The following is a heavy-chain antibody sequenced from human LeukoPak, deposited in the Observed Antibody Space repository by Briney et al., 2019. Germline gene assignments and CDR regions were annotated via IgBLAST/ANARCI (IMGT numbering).Heavy chain of an antibody. CDR1: ADSFTRSW. CDR3: ARVSTVGLRQDIAMVIYGPFDY. J-gene: IGHJ4*02. Sequence: GESLRISCKASADSFTRSWIGWVRQRPGKGLEWMGMIYPADSDTRYSPSLEGHVTMSADKSIITAYLQWSSLQASDTAMYYCARVSTVGLRQDIAMVIYGPFDYWGQGTLVTVSS. V-gene: IGHV5-51*01. D-gene: IGHD2-15*01. CDR2: IYPADSDT.